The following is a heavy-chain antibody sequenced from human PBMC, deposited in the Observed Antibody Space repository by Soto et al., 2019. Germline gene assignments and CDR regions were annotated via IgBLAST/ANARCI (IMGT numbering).Heavy chain of an antibody. J-gene: IGHJ4*02. Sequence: VQLVESGGGLVQPGESLRLSCAASGFTFSNHWINWIRQTPARGLEWLAVIKQDGSEKYYVDSVKGRFTVSRDNAMNSAYLQMNSLRVDDTAVYYCARDWYMDYWGQGTLVTVSS. V-gene: IGHV3-7*04. CDR2: IKQDGSEK. CDR3: ARDWYMDY. D-gene: IGHD1-20*01. CDR1: GFTFSNHW.